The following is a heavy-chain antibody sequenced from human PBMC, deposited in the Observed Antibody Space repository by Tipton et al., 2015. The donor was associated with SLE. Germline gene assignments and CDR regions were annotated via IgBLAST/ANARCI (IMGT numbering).Heavy chain of an antibody. V-gene: IGHV4-61*02. CDR3: ARLPTGFPNWFDP. D-gene: IGHD4-17*01. Sequence: TLSLTCTVSGGSVSSGNYYWSWIRQPAGKGLEWLGSIYHGASSSFYNPSLKSRVTMRVDTSKNQFSLKLSSVTAADTAVYYCARLPTGFPNWFDPWGQGTLVTVSS. J-gene: IGHJ5*02. CDR1: GGSVSSGNYY. CDR2: IYHGASSS.